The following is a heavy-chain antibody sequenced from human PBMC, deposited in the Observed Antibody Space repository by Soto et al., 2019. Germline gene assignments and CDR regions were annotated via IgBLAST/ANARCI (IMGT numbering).Heavy chain of an antibody. J-gene: IGHJ3*02. Sequence: QVQLQESGPGLVKPSETLSLTCTVSGGSIRSYYWNWIRQTPGSGLGWIGDISYSGSTSYNPAFKSRVTISVDAYKNQFSLNLSSVPAADAAVDYCATDGGLSCGGDCRVDGFDIWGQGTMVTVSS. CDR2: ISYSGST. CDR3: ATDGGLSCGGDCRVDGFDI. V-gene: IGHV4-59*01. D-gene: IGHD2-21*02. CDR1: GGSIRSYY.